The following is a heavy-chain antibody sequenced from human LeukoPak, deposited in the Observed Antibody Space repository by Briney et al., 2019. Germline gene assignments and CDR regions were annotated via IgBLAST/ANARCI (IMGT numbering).Heavy chain of an antibody. V-gene: IGHV3-30*02. D-gene: IGHD2-15*01. CDR3: AKDTGGSCYSAIAY. CDR1: GFTFSSYG. Sequence: GGSLRLSCAASGFTFSSYGMHWVRQAPGKGLEWVAFIRYDGSNKYYADSVKGRFTISRDNSKNTLYLQMNSLRAEDTALYYCAKDTGGSCYSAIAYWGQGALVTVST. CDR2: IRYDGSNK. J-gene: IGHJ4*02.